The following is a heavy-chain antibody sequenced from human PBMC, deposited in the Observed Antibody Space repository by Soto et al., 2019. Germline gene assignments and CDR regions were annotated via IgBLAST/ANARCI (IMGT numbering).Heavy chain of an antibody. CDR1: GFSLSTAGVG. Sequence: QITLKESGPTLVKPTQTLTLTCTFSGFSLSTAGVGVGWISQPPGKALEWLALIYWDDDKRYCPSLQSRLTITKDTSKNQVVLKMTNMDPVDTATYYCARRTGDKDDYWGQGTLVTVSS. J-gene: IGHJ4*02. D-gene: IGHD2-21*01. CDR2: IYWDDDK. CDR3: ARRTGDKDDY. V-gene: IGHV2-5*02.